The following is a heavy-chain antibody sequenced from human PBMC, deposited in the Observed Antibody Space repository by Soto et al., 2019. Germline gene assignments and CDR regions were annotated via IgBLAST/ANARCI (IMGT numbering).Heavy chain of an antibody. J-gene: IGHJ5*02. V-gene: IGHV4-31*03. D-gene: IGHD2-21*02. CDR3: ARYIVVVTANWFDP. Sequence: TSETLSLTCTVSGGSISSGGYYWSWIRQHPGKGLEWIGYIYYSGSTYYNPSLRSRVTISVDTSKNQFSLKLSSVTAADTAVYYCARYIVVVTANWFDPWGQGTLVTVSS. CDR1: GGSISSGGYY. CDR2: IYYSGST.